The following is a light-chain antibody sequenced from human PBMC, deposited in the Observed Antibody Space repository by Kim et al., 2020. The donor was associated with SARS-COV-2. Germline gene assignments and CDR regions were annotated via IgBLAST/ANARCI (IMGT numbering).Light chain of an antibody. Sequence: PGQSVTISCTGTSSDVGGYDYVPWYQQHPGKAPKLLIYDVSKRPSGVPDRFSGSKSGNTASLTISGLQTEDEADYYCCSYAGRATAFGGGTQLTVL. V-gene: IGLV2-11*03. CDR3: CSYAGRATA. J-gene: IGLJ3*02. CDR1: SSDVGGYDY. CDR2: DVS.